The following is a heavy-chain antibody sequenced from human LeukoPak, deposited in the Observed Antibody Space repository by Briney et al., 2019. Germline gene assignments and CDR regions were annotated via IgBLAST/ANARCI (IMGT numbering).Heavy chain of an antibody. V-gene: IGHV3-7*01. J-gene: IGHJ4*02. CDR3: VREEGY. CDR2: IKQDGSHK. CDR1: GLTFSTYW. Sequence: GGSLRLSCAASGLTFSTYWMYWVRQAPGKGLEWVANIKQDGSHKYYVDSVKGRFTISRDNAKSSLYLQMNSLRVEDTAVYYCVREEGYWGQGTLVTVSS.